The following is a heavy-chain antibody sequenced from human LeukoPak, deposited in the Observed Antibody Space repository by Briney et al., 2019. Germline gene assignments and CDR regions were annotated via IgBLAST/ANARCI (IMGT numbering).Heavy chain of an antibody. D-gene: IGHD1-26*01. CDR3: ATGYSGSSYTDY. Sequence: ASAKVSCKVSGYTLTELSMHWVRQAPGKGLEWMGGFDPEDGETIYAQKFQGRVTMTEDTSTDTAYMELSSLRSEDTAVYYCATGYSGSSYTDYWGQGTLVTVSS. CDR1: GYTLTELS. V-gene: IGHV1-24*01. J-gene: IGHJ4*02. CDR2: FDPEDGET.